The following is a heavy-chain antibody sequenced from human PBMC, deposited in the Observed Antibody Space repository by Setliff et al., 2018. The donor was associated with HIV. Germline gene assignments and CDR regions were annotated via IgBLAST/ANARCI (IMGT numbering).Heavy chain of an antibody. CDR3: ARDGYYYDSSGHLAYYFDY. V-gene: IGHV7-4-1*02. D-gene: IGHD3-22*01. J-gene: IGHJ4*02. CDR1: GYTFTSYG. Sequence: ASVKVSCKASGYTFTSYGMNWVRQAPGQGLEWMGWINTHTGNPTYAQDFTGRFVFSLDTSVSTAYLQISSLKAEDIAVYYCARDGYYYDSSGHLAYYFDYWGQGTQVTVSS. CDR2: INTHTGNP.